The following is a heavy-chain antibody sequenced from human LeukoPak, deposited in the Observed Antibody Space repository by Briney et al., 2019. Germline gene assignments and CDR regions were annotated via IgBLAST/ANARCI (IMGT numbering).Heavy chain of an antibody. CDR2: IKPDGSET. Sequence: GGSLRLTCAASGCIFSTNWMNWFRQAPAKGQEGVAYIKPDGSETYYVDSVKGRFTISRDNAKNSLYLQMYSLRADDTAVYYCATAVSVAGDSWGQGTLVTVSS. V-gene: IGHV3-7*01. CDR1: GCIFSTNW. CDR3: ATAVSVAGDS. J-gene: IGHJ5*01. D-gene: IGHD6-19*01.